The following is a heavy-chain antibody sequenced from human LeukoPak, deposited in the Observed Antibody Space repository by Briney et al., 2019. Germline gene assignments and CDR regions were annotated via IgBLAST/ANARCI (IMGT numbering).Heavy chain of an antibody. Sequence: ASVKVSCKASGYTFTGYYMHWVRQAPGQGLEWMGWINPNSGGTNYAQKFQGRVTMTRDTSISTAYMELSRLRSDDTAVYYCARELGDIVVVVAAPGSWFDPWGQGTLVTVSS. CDR2: INPNSGGT. CDR3: ARELGDIVVVVAAPGSWFDP. J-gene: IGHJ5*02. D-gene: IGHD2-15*01. V-gene: IGHV1-2*02. CDR1: GYTFTGYY.